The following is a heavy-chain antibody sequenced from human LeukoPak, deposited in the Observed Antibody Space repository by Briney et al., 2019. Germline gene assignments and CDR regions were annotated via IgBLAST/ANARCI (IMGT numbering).Heavy chain of an antibody. V-gene: IGHV1-2*02. J-gene: IGHJ4*02. CDR2: INPNSGGT. CDR1: GYTFTGYY. CDR3: ARDQYDFWSGYLLS. D-gene: IGHD3-3*01. Sequence: ASVKVSCKASGYTFTGYYMHWVRQAPGQGLEWMGWINPNSGGTNYAQKFQGRVTMTRDTSISTAYMELSRLRSDDTAVYYCARDQYDFWSGYLLSWGQGTLVTVSS.